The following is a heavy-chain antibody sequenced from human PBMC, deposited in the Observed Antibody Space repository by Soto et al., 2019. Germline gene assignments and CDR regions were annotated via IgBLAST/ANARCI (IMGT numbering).Heavy chain of an antibody. V-gene: IGHV1-18*01. J-gene: IGHJ4*02. CDR2: ISPYKGNT. Sequence: QIQLVQSGAEVKKPGASVKVSCKASGYTFSSIGIIWVRQAPGQGLEWMGWISPYKGNTHYAQGLQGRVTMTTDTSTSTACMELRSLRSDDTAVYYCARDLDASGSYYTDYWGQGTLVTVSS. CDR3: ARDLDASGSYYTDY. D-gene: IGHD3-10*01. CDR1: GYTFSSIG.